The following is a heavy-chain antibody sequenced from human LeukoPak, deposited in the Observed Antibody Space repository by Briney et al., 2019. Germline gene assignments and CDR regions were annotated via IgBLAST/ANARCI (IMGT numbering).Heavy chain of an antibody. D-gene: IGHD5-12*01. CDR3: ARDRGLDIVASTNAFDI. V-gene: IGHV3-74*01. CDR2: DGSGT. Sequence: GGSLRLSCAASEFSVGSNYMTWVRQAPGKGLEWVSSDGSGTGYTDSVKGRFTISRDNAKNSLYLQMNSLRAEDTAVYYCARDRGLDIVASTNAFDIWGQGTMVTVSS. J-gene: IGHJ3*02. CDR1: EFSVGSNY.